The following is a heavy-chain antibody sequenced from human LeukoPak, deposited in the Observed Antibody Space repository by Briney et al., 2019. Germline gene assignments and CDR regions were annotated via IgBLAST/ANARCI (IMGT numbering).Heavy chain of an antibody. CDR1: GGSFSGYY. Sequence: PSETLSLTCAVYGGSFSGYYWSWIRQPPGKGLEWIGYIYYSGSTYYNPSLKSRVTISVDTSKNQFSLKLSSVTAADTAVYYCARVLETTVTLDYWGQGTLVTVSS. D-gene: IGHD4-17*01. J-gene: IGHJ4*02. CDR3: ARVLETTVTLDY. V-gene: IGHV4-34*09. CDR2: IYYSGST.